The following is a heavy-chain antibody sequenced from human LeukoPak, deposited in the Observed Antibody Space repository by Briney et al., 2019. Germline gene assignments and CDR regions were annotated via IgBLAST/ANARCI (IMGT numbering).Heavy chain of an antibody. Sequence: TLSLTCTVSGGSISSGGYYWSWIRQHPGKGLEWIGYICYSGSTYYNPSLKSRVTISVDTSKNQFSLKLSSVTAADTAVYYCARVGYYDSSGYYYPNWFDPWGQGTLVTVSS. D-gene: IGHD3-22*01. V-gene: IGHV4-31*03. CDR1: GGSISSGGYY. CDR3: ARVGYYDSSGYYYPNWFDP. CDR2: ICYSGST. J-gene: IGHJ5*02.